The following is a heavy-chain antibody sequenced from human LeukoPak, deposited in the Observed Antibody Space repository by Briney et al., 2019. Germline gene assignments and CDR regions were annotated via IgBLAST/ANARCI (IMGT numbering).Heavy chain of an antibody. CDR1: GFTFSSYA. D-gene: IGHD3-3*01. CDR2: ISGSGGST. Sequence: PGGSLRLSCAASGFTFSSYAMSWVRQAPGKGLEWVSAISGSGGSTYYADSVKGRFTISRDNSKNTLYLQMNSLRAEDTAVYYCARGGLRFLEWLDRGQGTLVTVSS. J-gene: IGHJ4*02. V-gene: IGHV3-23*01. CDR3: ARGGLRFLEWLD.